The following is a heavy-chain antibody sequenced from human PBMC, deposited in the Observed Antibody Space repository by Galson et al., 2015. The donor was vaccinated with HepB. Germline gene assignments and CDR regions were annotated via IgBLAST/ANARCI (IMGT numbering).Heavy chain of an antibody. CDR3: AKDHGGDY. D-gene: IGHD3-16*01. J-gene: IGHJ4*02. Sequence: SLRLSCAASGFTFSSYGMHWVRQAPGKGLEWVAVISYDGSNKYYADSVKGRFTISRDNSKNTLYLQMNSLRAEDTAVYYCAKDHGGDYWGQGTLVTVSS. CDR2: ISYDGSNK. V-gene: IGHV3-30*18. CDR1: GFTFSSYG.